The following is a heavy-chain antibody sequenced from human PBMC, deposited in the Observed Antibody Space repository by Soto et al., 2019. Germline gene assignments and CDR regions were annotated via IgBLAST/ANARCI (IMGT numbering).Heavy chain of an antibody. J-gene: IGHJ4*02. CDR1: GFTFSSYG. D-gene: IGHD6-6*01. Sequence: GGSLRLSCAASGFTFSSYGMHWVRQAPGKGLEWVAVIWYDGSNKYYADSVKGRFTISRDNSKNTLYLQMNSLRAEDTAVYYCARIGYRRSSFDYWGQGTLVTVSS. CDR2: IWYDGSNK. CDR3: ARIGYRRSSFDY. V-gene: IGHV3-33*01.